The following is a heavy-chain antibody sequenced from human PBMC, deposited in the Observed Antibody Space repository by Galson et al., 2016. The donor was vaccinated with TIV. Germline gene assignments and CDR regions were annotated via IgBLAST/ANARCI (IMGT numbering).Heavy chain of an antibody. J-gene: IGHJ3*02. D-gene: IGHD3-10*01. CDR1: GFTFSNYE. CDR3: ARDSRGSGAFYI. V-gene: IGHV3-48*03. Sequence: SLRLSCAASGFTFSNYEMNWVRQAPGKGLEWVSYITRVSTIYYADSVKGRFTISRDDAKNSLYLQMNSLRAEDTAVYYCARDSRGSGAFYIWGQGTMVTVSS. CDR2: ITRVSTI.